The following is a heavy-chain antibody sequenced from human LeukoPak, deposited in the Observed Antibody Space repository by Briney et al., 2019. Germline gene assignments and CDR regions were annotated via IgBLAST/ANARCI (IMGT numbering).Heavy chain of an antibody. V-gene: IGHV1-18*01. CDR2: ISAYNGNT. CDR3: ARRLNYDILTGYSYFDL. J-gene: IGHJ2*01. CDR1: GYTFTSYG. D-gene: IGHD3-9*01. Sequence: ASVKVSCKASGYTFTSYGISWVRQAPGQGLEWMGWISAYNGNTNYAQKLQGRVTMTTDTSTSTAYMELRSLRSDDTAVYYCARRLNYDILTGYSYFDLWGRGTLVTVSS.